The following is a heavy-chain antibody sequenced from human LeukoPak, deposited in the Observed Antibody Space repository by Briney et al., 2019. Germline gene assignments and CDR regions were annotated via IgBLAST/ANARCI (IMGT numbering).Heavy chain of an antibody. J-gene: IGHJ4*02. D-gene: IGHD5-18*01. Sequence: GGSLRLSCTASGFTFGDYAMSRVRQAPGKGLQWVSFIRTKAYGGTTEYAASVKGRFTISRDDSKSLAYLQMSSLKTEDTAVYYCTRVDTTMIQYYLDYWGQGTLVTVSS. CDR2: IRTKAYGGTT. CDR3: TRVDTTMIQYYLDY. CDR1: GFTFGDYA. V-gene: IGHV3-49*04.